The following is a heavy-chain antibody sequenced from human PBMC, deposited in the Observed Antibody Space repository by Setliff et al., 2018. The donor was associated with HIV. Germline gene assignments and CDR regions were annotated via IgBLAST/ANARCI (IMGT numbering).Heavy chain of an antibody. J-gene: IGHJ4*02. D-gene: IGHD6-13*01. CDR2: ITSSSNYI. V-gene: IGHV3-21*01. CDR1: GFTFSSSS. Sequence: GGSLRLSCAASGFTFSSSSMNWVRQAPGKGLEWVSSITSSSNYIYYADSVKGRFTISRDNAKNSLYLQMNSLRAEDTAMYYCARDGPAAGTDDFDYWGQGTQVTVSS. CDR3: ARDGPAAGTDDFDY.